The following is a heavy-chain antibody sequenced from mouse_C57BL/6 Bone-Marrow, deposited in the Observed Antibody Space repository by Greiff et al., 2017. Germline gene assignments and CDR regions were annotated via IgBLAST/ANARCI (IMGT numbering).Heavy chain of an antibody. D-gene: IGHD2-4*01. J-gene: IGHJ3*01. Sequence: QVQLQQSGAELVMPGASVKLSCKASGYTFTSYWMHWVKQRPGQGLEWIGEIDPSASYTNSNPKFKGKSTLTVDKSSSTAYMQLSSLTSEDSAVYYCARGGLRRRFAYWGQGTLVTVSA. CDR2: IDPSASYT. CDR3: ARGGLRRRFAY. CDR1: GYTFTSYW. V-gene: IGHV1-69*01.